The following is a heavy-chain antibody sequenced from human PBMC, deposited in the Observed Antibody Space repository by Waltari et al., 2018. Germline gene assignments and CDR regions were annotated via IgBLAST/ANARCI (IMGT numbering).Heavy chain of an antibody. Sequence: QVQLQESGPGLVKPSQTLSLTCTVSGGSISSGDYYWSWIRQPPGKGLEWIGYSYYSGITYYNPSLKSRVTISVDTSKNQFSLKLSSVTAADTAVYYCARGFIGDYYYYMDVWGKGTTVTVSS. J-gene: IGHJ6*03. V-gene: IGHV4-30-4*08. D-gene: IGHD3-10*01. CDR3: ARGFIGDYYYYMDV. CDR1: GGSISSGDYY. CDR2: SYYSGIT.